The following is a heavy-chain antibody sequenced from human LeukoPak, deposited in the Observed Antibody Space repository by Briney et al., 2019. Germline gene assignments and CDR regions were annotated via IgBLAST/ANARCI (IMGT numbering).Heavy chain of an antibody. CDR1: GGSISSGGYY. D-gene: IGHD3-10*01. CDR3: ARLRVGDYYGSGFYFDY. CDR2: IYYSGST. V-gene: IGHV4-31*03. J-gene: IGHJ4*02. Sequence: SSETLSLTCTVSGGSISSGGYYWSWIRQHPGKVLEWIGYIYYSGSTYYNPSLKSRVTISVDTSKNQFSLKLSSVTAADTAVYYCARLRVGDYYGSGFYFDYWGQGTLVTVSS.